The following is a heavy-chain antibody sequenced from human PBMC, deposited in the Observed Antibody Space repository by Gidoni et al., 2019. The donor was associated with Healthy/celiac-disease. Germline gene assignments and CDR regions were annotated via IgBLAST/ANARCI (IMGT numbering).Heavy chain of an antibody. D-gene: IGHD1-26*01. V-gene: IGHV3-33*01. Sequence: QVQLVESGGGVVQPGRSLRLSCAASGFTFSSYGMPWVRQAPGKGLEGVAVIWYDGSNKYYADSVKGRFTISRDNSKNTLYLQMNSLRAEDTAVYYCARDERGSGSYYLNYYYYGMDVWGQGTTVTVSS. CDR1: GFTFSSYG. CDR3: ARDERGSGSYYLNYYYYGMDV. CDR2: IWYDGSNK. J-gene: IGHJ6*02.